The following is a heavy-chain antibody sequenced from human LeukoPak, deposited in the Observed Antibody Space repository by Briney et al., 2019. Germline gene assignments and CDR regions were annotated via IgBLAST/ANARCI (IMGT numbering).Heavy chain of an antibody. CDR1: GFTFSSYW. D-gene: IGHD2-2*01. V-gene: IGHV3-7*04. CDR2: IKQDGSEK. Sequence: QTGGSLRLSCAASGFTFSSYWMSWVRQAPGKGLEWVANIKQDGSEKYYVDSVKGRFTISRDNAKNSLYLQMNSLRAEDTAVYYCARAVPAAIFRQTRYYYYYYMDVWGKGTTVTVSS. CDR3: ARAVPAAIFRQTRYYYYYYMDV. J-gene: IGHJ6*03.